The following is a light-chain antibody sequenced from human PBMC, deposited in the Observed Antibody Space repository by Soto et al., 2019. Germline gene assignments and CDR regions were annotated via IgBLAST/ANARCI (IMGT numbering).Light chain of an antibody. CDR2: WAS. V-gene: IGKV4-1*01. CDR1: QNILYRSNNKNY. CDR3: QQYYSTPLT. Sequence: DIVMTQSPDSLAVSLGERATFNCKSSQNILYRSNNKNYLAWYQHKPGQPPKLLIYWASTRESWFPDRFSGSGSGTDFTLTISSLQAEDVAVYYCQQYYSTPLTFGGGTKVEIK. J-gene: IGKJ4*01.